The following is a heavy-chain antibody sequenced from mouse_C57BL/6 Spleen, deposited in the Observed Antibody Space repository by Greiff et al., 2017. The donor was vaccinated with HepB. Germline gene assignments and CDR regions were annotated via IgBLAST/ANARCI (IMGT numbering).Heavy chain of an antibody. CDR1: GYTFTDYE. CDR2: IDPETGGT. J-gene: IGHJ1*03. D-gene: IGHD2-4*01. CDR3: TRHYDYEPGWYFDV. V-gene: IGHV1-15*01. Sequence: QVQLQQSGAELVRPGASVTLSCKASGYTFTDYEMHWVKQTPVHGLEWIGAIDPETGGTAYNQKFKGKAILTADKSSSTAYMELRSLTSEDSAVYYCTRHYDYEPGWYFDVWGTGTTVTVSS.